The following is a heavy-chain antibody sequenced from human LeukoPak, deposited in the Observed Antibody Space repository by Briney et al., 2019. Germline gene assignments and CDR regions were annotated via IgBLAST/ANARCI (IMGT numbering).Heavy chain of an antibody. CDR3: ARDYTRNAFDI. CDR2: INPKNGAT. CDR1: GYTFTGYY. J-gene: IGHJ3*02. V-gene: IGHV1-2*02. D-gene: IGHD2-2*01. Sequence: GASVKVSCKASGYTFTGYYIHWVRQAPGQGLEWMGWINPKNGATHYAQNFLGRVTMTRDTSISTAYMELSRLTSDDPAVYYCARDYTRNAFDIWGQGTMVTVSS.